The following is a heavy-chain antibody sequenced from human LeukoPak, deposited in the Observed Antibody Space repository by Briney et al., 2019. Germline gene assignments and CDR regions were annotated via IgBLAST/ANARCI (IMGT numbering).Heavy chain of an antibody. CDR1: GFTFSSYW. CDR3: ARVGVLYDYVWGSYRYSDAFDI. D-gene: IGHD3-16*02. V-gene: IGHV3-7*01. J-gene: IGHJ3*02. CDR2: IKQDGSEK. Sequence: PGGSLRLSCAASGFTFSSYWMSWVRQAPGKGLEWVANIKQDGSEKYYVDSVKGRFTISRDNAKNPLYLQMNSLRAEDTAVYYCARVGVLYDYVWGSYRYSDAFDIWGQGTMVTVSS.